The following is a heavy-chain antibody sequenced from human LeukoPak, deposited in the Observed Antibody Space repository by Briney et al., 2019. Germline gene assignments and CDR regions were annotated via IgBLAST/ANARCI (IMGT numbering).Heavy chain of an antibody. CDR3: ARSPIVGATTFDY. Sequence: PSETLSLTCTVSGGSISSYYWSWIRQPPGKGLEWIGYIYYSGSTNYNPSLKSRVTISVDTSKNQFSLKLSSVTAADTAVYYGARSPIVGATTFDYWGQGTLVTVSS. V-gene: IGHV4-59*01. D-gene: IGHD1-26*01. CDR1: GGSISSYY. CDR2: IYYSGST. J-gene: IGHJ4*02.